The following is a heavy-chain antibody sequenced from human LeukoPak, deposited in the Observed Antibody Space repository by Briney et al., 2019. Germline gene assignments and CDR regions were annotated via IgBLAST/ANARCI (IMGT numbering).Heavy chain of an antibody. D-gene: IGHD6-6*01. Sequence: RASVKVSCKASGYTFTGYYMHWVRQAPGQGLEWMGWINPNSGGTNYAQKLQGRVTITTDTSKSTAYMELRSLRSDDTAVYYCATAPSSSSADYGGQGTRVTVSS. CDR2: INPNSGGT. V-gene: IGHV1-2*02. CDR1: GYTFTGYY. J-gene: IGHJ4*02. CDR3: ATAPSSSSADY.